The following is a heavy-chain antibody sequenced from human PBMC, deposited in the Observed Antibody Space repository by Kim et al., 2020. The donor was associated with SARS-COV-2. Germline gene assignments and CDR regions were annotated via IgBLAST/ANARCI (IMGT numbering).Heavy chain of an antibody. CDR1: GDRFTTFS. V-gene: IGHV1-3*01. CDR3: MKDLSYGGLAFGS. CDR2: IHAANGNT. J-gene: IGHJ5*01. D-gene: IGHD3-16*01. Sequence: ASVKVSCKASGDRFTTFSMHWVRQAPGQRLEWMGWIHAANGNTVYAESFHGRITISRDTSAETVYMELSSLTSTDTAMYYCMKDLSYGGLAFGSWGQGTLVSVSS.